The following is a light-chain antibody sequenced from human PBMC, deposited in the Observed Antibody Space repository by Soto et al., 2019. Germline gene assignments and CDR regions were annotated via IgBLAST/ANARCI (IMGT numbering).Light chain of an antibody. CDR1: SSNIGAGYD. CDR2: RNS. CDR3: QSYDSSLSGSV. Sequence: QPVLTQPPSVSGAPGQRVTISCTGSSSNIGAGYDVHWYQQLPGTAPKLLIYRNSNRPSGVPDRFSGSKSGTSASLAITGLQAEDEADYYCQSYDSSLSGSVFGGGTTLTVL. V-gene: IGLV1-40*01. J-gene: IGLJ3*02.